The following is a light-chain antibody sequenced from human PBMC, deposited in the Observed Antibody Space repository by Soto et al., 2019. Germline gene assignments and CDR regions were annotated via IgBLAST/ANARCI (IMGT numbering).Light chain of an antibody. V-gene: IGKV3-20*01. CDR1: QSVSGRF. J-gene: IGKJ1*01. CDR2: GAS. Sequence: EIVLMQSPGTLSLSPGERATLSCRASQSVSGRFLTWYQQKGGQAPRLLIYGASTRATGIPDRFSGSGSGTDFTLTISRLEPEEFAVYYCQHHDSSPTWTFGQGTKVEIK. CDR3: QHHDSSPTWT.